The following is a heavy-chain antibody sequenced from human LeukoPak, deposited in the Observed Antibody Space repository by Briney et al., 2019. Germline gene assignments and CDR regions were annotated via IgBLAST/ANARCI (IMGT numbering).Heavy chain of an antibody. CDR2: INHSGST. CDR1: GGSFSGYY. J-gene: IGHJ4*02. Sequence: SGTLSLTCAVYGGSFSGYYWSWIRQPPGKGLEWIGEINHSGSTNYNPSLKSRVTISVDTSKNQFSLKLSSVTAADTAVYYCARLEWELLLYYFDYWGQGTLVTVSS. D-gene: IGHD1-26*01. V-gene: IGHV4-34*01. CDR3: ARLEWELLLYYFDY.